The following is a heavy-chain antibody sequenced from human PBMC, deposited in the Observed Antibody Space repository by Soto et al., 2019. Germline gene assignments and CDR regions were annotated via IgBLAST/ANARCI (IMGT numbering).Heavy chain of an antibody. D-gene: IGHD3-16*01. J-gene: IGHJ4*02. Sequence: GGSLRLSCAASGFTFSSYGMHWVRQAPGKGLEWVAVISYDGSNKYYADSVKGRFTISRDNSKNTLYLQMNSLRAEDTAVYYCAKLTRLGPENDYDYIWGSFDQDYWGQGTLVTVSS. CDR3: AKLTRLGPENDYDYIWGSFDQDY. CDR1: GFTFSSYG. V-gene: IGHV3-30*18. CDR2: ISYDGSNK.